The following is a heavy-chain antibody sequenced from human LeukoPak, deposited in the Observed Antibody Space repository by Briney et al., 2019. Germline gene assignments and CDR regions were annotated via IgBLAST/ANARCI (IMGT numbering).Heavy chain of an antibody. CDR1: GFIFSSYY. CDR3: VKDETGSSWYN. V-gene: IGHV3-23*01. J-gene: IGHJ4*02. D-gene: IGHD6-13*01. CDR2: IGGSGTGT. Sequence: PGGSLRLSCAASGFIFSSYYMSWVRQAPGKGLELVSAIGGSGTGTHYADSVKGRFTISRDNSKNTLYLQMNSLRAEDTAIYYCVKDETGSSWYNWGQGTLVTVSS.